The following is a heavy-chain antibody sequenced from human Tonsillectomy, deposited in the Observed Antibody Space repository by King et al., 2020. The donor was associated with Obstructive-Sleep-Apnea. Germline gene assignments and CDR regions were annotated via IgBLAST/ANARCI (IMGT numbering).Heavy chain of an antibody. Sequence: VQLVESGGGLVQPGGSLRLSCAASGCTFSSYAMSWVRQAPGKGLEWGSAISGSGGSTYYADSVKGRFTISRDNSKNTLYLQMNSLRAEDTAVYYCAKDPGYVGDIDYWGQGTLVTVSS. V-gene: IGHV3-23*04. CDR3: AKDPGYVGDIDY. J-gene: IGHJ4*02. CDR1: GCTFSSYA. D-gene: IGHD5-12*01. CDR2: ISGSGGST.